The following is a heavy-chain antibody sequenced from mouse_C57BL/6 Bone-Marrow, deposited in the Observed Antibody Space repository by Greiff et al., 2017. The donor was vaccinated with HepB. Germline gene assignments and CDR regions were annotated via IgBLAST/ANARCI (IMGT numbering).Heavy chain of an antibody. CDR2: IWWDDDK. Sequence: VMLVESGPGILQPSQTLSLTCSFSGFSLSTFGMGVGWIRQPSGQGLEWLAHIWWDDDKYYNPALKSRLTISKDTSKNQVFLKIANVDTADTATYYCARRTLYYGSSYDYAMDYWGQGTSVTVSS. CDR1: GFSLSTFGMG. V-gene: IGHV8-8*01. J-gene: IGHJ4*01. CDR3: ARRTLYYGSSYDYAMDY. D-gene: IGHD1-1*01.